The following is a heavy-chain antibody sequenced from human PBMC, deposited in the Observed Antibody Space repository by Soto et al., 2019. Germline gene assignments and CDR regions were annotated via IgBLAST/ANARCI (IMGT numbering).Heavy chain of an antibody. CDR3: AKGGWYTSSSRSDC. J-gene: IGHJ4*02. Sequence: QVQLVESGGGVVQPGTSLRLSCSASGFTLSGVYMHWVRQAPGKGLEWVAVMSYDGRNQYYADSVKGRFTVSRDSSKSTLYLQKNSLRAEDAAVYYCAKGGWYTSSSRSDCWGQGTLVTVSS. D-gene: IGHD6-6*01. V-gene: IGHV3-30*18. CDR1: GFTLSGVY. CDR2: MSYDGRNQ.